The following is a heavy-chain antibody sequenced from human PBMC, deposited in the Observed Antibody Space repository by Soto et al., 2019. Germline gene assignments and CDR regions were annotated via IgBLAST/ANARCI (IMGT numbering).Heavy chain of an antibody. CDR1: GYTFTNYA. CDR3: ASSATTADYYYGMYV. Sequence: ASVKVSCKASGYTFTNYAMHWVRQAPGQRLEWMGWINAGNGNTKYSQKFQGRVTITRDTSASTAYMELSSLTSEDTAVYHCASSATTADYYYGMYVWGQGTTVTVSS. D-gene: IGHD1-26*01. V-gene: IGHV1-3*01. J-gene: IGHJ6*02. CDR2: INAGNGNT.